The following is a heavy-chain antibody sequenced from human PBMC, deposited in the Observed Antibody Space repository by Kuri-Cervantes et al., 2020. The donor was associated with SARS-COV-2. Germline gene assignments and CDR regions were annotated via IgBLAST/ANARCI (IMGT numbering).Heavy chain of an antibody. J-gene: IGHJ4*02. CDR3: AMEKGPSGGVIAY. V-gene: IGHV3-53*01. CDR2: IYDSGST. Sequence: GESLKISCAASGLSVFNKYMSWVRQAPGKGLEWVSIIYDSGSTYYRDSVKGRFTISRDSSKNTLSLQMNSLRVEDTAVYYCAMEKGPSGGVIAYWGQGTLVTVSS. D-gene: IGHD6-19*01. CDR1: GLSVFNKY.